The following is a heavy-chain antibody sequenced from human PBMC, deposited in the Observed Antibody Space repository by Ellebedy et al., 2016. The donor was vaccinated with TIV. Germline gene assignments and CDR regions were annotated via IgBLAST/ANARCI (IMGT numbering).Heavy chain of an antibody. D-gene: IGHD3-16*01. J-gene: IGHJ6*02. V-gene: IGHV3-48*02. CDR1: GFPFNSYS. CDR3: AMGLDLDVMDV. Sequence: GESLKISCAASGFPFNSYSMNWVRQAPGKGLEWLSDISFSSGTINYADSVKGRFTISRDSAKNSLFLQMNSLRDEYTAVYYCAMGLDLDVMDVWGQGTTVTVSS. CDR2: ISFSSGTI.